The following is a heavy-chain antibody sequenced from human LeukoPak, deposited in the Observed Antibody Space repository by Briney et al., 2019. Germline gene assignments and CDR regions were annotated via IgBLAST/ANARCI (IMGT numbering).Heavy chain of an antibody. CDR3: AKQSYARSLGE. V-gene: IGHV3-23*01. Sequence: GGSLRLSCATSGFPFSDFSMSWVRQAPGKGLEWISTTNSGGTSTYYAESVKGRFTISRDNSKNTLYLQMSSLRVEDTAVYYCAKQSYARSLGEGGPGTMVSVSS. J-gene: IGHJ4*02. D-gene: IGHD2-8*01. CDR2: TNSGGTST. CDR1: GFPFSDFS.